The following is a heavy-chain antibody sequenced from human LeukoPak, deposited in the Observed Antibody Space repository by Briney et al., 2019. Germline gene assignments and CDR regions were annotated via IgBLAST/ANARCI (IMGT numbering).Heavy chain of an antibody. D-gene: IGHD1-1*01. Sequence: SETLSLTCTVSGGSISSYYWSWIRQPPGKGLEWIGYIYYSGSTNYNPSLKSRVTISVATSKNQFSLKLSSVTAADTAVYYCARDYSSWTFDYWGQGTLVTVSS. CDR2: IYYSGST. CDR3: ARDYSSWTFDY. CDR1: GGSISSYY. V-gene: IGHV4-59*01. J-gene: IGHJ4*02.